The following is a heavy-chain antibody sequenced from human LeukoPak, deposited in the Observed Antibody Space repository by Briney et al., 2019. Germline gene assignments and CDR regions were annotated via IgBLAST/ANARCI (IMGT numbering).Heavy chain of an antibody. CDR1: GYTFTGYY. Sequence: ASVKVSCKAPGYTFTGYYMHWVRQAPGQGFEWMGWINPNSGDTNYAQKFQGRVTMTRDTSISTAHMELSRLRSDDTAVYYCVRANPLYCSSTTCLFDYWGQGTLVTVSS. CDR3: VRANPLYCSSTTCLFDY. D-gene: IGHD2-2*01. V-gene: IGHV1-2*02. CDR2: INPNSGDT. J-gene: IGHJ4*02.